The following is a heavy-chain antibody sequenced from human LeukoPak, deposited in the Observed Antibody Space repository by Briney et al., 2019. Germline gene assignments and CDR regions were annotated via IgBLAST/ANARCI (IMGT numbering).Heavy chain of an antibody. CDR3: VKGEWELNYYFDY. Sequence: TGGSLRLSCSASGFTFSSYAMHWVRQAPGKGLEYVSAISCNGGSTYYADSVKGRFTISRDNSKNTLYLQMSSLRAEDPAVYYCVKGEWELNYYFDYWGQETLVTVSS. J-gene: IGHJ4*02. CDR1: GFTFSSYA. CDR2: ISCNGGST. D-gene: IGHD1-26*01. V-gene: IGHV3-64D*06.